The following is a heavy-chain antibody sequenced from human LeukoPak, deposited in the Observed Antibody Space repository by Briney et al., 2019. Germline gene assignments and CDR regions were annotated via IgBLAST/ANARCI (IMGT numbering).Heavy chain of an antibody. Sequence: SETLSLTCTVSGGSISNYYWNWIRQPPGKGLEWIGSIYYSGITYYNLSLKSRVTISVDTSKNQFSLKLSSVTAADTAVYYCARVLWESWFDPWGQGTLVTVSS. D-gene: IGHD2/OR15-2a*01. J-gene: IGHJ5*02. CDR2: IYYSGIT. CDR1: GGSISNYY. V-gene: IGHV4-39*07. CDR3: ARVLWESWFDP.